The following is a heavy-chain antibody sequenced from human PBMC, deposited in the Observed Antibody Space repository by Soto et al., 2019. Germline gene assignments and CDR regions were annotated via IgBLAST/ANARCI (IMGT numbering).Heavy chain of an antibody. D-gene: IGHD2-15*01. J-gene: IGHJ6*03. Sequence: SETLSLTCTVSGGSISSSSYYWGWIRQPPGKGLEWIGSIYYSGSTYYNPSLKSRVTISVDTSKNQFSLKLSSVTAADTAVYYCARRGRVVVAATLYYYYYMDVWGKGTTVTVSS. V-gene: IGHV4-39*01. CDR2: IYYSGST. CDR1: GGSISSSSYY. CDR3: ARRGRVVVAATLYYYYYMDV.